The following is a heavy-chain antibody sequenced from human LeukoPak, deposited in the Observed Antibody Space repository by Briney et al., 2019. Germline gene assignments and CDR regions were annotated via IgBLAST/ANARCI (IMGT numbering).Heavy chain of an antibody. V-gene: IGHV4-4*07. CDR2: IYASGNT. Sequence: SETLSLTCTVSGGSISSYYWSWVRQPAGKGLERIGRIYASGNTNYNPSLKGRVTMTVDTSKNQFSLNLSSVTAADTAVYYRARGRGSSWYYFDSWGQGTLVTVSS. D-gene: IGHD6-13*01. CDR1: GGSISSYY. CDR3: ARGRGSSWYYFDS. J-gene: IGHJ4*02.